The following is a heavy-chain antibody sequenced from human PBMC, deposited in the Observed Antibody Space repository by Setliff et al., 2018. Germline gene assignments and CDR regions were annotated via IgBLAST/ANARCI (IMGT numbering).Heavy chain of an antibody. CDR2: LYTSGIS. V-gene: IGHV4-4*07. J-gene: IGHJ5*02. CDR3: ARENADYARSFDP. D-gene: IGHD3-16*01. Sequence: LSLTCTVSGGSINNYFWTWIRQPAGKGLEWIGRLYTSGISNYNPSLKSRVTMSVDTSKNQFSLNLTSVTAADTAVYYCARENADYARSFDPWGQGTLVTVYS. CDR1: GGSINNYF.